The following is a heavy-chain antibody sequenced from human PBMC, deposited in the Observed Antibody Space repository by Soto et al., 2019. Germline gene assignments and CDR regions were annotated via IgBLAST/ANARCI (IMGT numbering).Heavy chain of an antibody. CDR1: GFTFSSYS. D-gene: IGHD4-17*01. CDR3: AGEADYRNGFDP. J-gene: IGHJ5*02. Sequence: EVQLVESGGGLVQPGGSLRLSCAASGFTFSSYSMNWLRQAPGKGLEWVSYISSSSSTIYYADSVKGRFTISRDNAKNSLYLQMNSLRAGDTAVYYCAGEADYRNGFDPWGQGTLVTVSS. CDR2: ISSSSSTI. V-gene: IGHV3-48*01.